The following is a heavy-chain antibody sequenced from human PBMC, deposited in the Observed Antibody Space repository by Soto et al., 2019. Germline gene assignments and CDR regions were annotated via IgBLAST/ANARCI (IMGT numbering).Heavy chain of an antibody. V-gene: IGHV3-30-3*01. J-gene: IGHJ6*02. Sequence: QVQLVESGGGVVQPGKSLRLSCAASGFTFSGYAMHWVRQAPGKGLEWVAVISYDGSQKYYADSVKGRFTISRDNSKNTVYLQMNSLRPEDTAVYYCARELQAALVTSGCMDVWGQGTTVTVSS. CDR3: ARELQAALVTSGCMDV. CDR2: ISYDGSQK. CDR1: GFTFSGYA. D-gene: IGHD5-18*01.